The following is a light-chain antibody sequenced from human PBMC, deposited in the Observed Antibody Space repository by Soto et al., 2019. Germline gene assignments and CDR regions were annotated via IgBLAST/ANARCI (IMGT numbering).Light chain of an antibody. V-gene: IGKV1-39*01. CDR3: QQRCNMPWT. Sequence: ILLTQSPSSLSVSLGESATISCRASQGISSFLAWYQQKPGKAPKLLIYATSNLASGVPSRFSGSGSGTDFTLTISRLQPEDFAIYYCQQRCNMPWTFGQGTKVDIK. CDR2: ATS. J-gene: IGKJ1*01. CDR1: QGISSF.